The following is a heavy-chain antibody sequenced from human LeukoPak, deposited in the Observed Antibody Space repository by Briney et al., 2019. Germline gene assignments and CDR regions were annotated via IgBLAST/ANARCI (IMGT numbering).Heavy chain of an antibody. J-gene: IGHJ4*02. CDR2: IYYSGST. D-gene: IGHD3-10*02. Sequence: SQTLSLTCTVSGGSISSSSYYWGWIRQPPGKGLEWIGSIYYSGSTYCNPSLKSRVTISVDTSKNQFSLKLSSVTAADTAVYYCARGMLAQGYWGQGTLVTVSS. CDR3: ARGMLAQGY. CDR1: GGSISSSSYY. V-gene: IGHV4-39*07.